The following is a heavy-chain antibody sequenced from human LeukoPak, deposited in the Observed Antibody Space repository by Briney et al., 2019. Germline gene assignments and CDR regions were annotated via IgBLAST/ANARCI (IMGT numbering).Heavy chain of an antibody. V-gene: IGHV4-39*07. CDR3: ASLDGLEAPDY. CDR2: IYYSGNT. D-gene: IGHD6-19*01. J-gene: IGHJ4*02. Sequence: SETLSLTCTVSGGSINRSYYYWGWIRQPPGKGPEWIGSIYYSGNTYYNPSLKSRVTISVDTSKNQFSLKLSSVTAADTAVYYCASLDGLEAPDYWGQGALVTVSS. CDR1: GGSINRSYYY.